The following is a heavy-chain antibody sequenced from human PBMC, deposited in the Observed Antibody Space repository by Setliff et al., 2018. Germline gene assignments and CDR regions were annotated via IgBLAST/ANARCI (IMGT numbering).Heavy chain of an antibody. CDR1: GASISSGTYY. CDR3: ARAHTWSLPNDNSGYPGWFDP. CDR2: IHYRGTT. D-gene: IGHD3-22*01. J-gene: IGHJ5*02. Sequence: SETLSLTCTVSGASISSGTYYWAWIRQPPGKGLEGIGRIHYRGTTYSNASLGSRVTLLIDTAKNQNSLRLSSVTAADTAVYFCARAHTWSLPNDNSGYPGWFDPWGQGTLVTVSS. V-gene: IGHV4-39*07.